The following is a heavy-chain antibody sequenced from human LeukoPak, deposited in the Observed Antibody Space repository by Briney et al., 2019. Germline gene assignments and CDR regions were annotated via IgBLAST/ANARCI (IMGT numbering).Heavy chain of an antibody. CDR1: GYSFTSYW. D-gene: IGHD3-10*01. CDR3: ARLKDFGSGNFCGDS. CDR2: IYPGDSDT. V-gene: IGHV5-51*01. Sequence: GESLKISCKGSGYSFTSYWIGWVRQMPGKGLEWMGIIYPGDSDTRYSPSFQGQVTISADKSISTAYLQWSSLKASDTALYYCARLKDFGSGNFCGDSWGHGTLITVSS. J-gene: IGHJ5*01.